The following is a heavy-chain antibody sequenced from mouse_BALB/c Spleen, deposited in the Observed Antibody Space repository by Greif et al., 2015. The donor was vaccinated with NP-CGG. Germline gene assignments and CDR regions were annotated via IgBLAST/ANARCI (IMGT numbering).Heavy chain of an antibody. J-gene: IGHJ3*01. CDR2: ISDGGSYT. CDR3: AREGSGYLFAY. D-gene: IGHD3-1*01. CDR1: GFTFSDYY. V-gene: IGHV5-4*02. Sequence: EVMLVESGGGLVKPGGSLKLSCAASGFTFSDYYMYWVRQTPEKRLEWVATISDGGSYTYYPDSVKGRFTISRDNAKNNLYLQMSSLKSEDTAMYYCAREGSGYLFAYWGQGTLVTVSA.